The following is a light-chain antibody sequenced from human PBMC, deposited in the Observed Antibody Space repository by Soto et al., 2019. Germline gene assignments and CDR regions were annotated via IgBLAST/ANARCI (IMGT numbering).Light chain of an antibody. Sequence: DIQMTQSPSSLSASVGDRVTITCRASQGISSYLNWYQQKPGKAPKLLIYAASSLQIGVPSRFSGSGSGTDSTFTISSLKPEDLETYKYQQNYNTTPLPFGEGTKVEIK. V-gene: IGKV1-39*01. CDR1: QGISSY. J-gene: IGKJ4*01. CDR2: AAS. CDR3: QQNYNTTPLP.